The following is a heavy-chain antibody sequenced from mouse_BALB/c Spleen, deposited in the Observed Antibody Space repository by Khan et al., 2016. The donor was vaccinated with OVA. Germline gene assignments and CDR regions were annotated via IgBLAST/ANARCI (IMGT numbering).Heavy chain of an antibody. J-gene: IGHJ3*01. CDR2: ISSAGDYT. CDR1: GFTFSTYS. Sequence: EVKLVESGGDLVRPGGSLKLSCSASGFTFSTYSMSWVRQTPDKRLEWVATISSAGDYTFFPDSVKGRFTISRDNARNTLYLQMSSLRSVDTAMYYCARHLTGSFAYWGQGTLVTVSA. V-gene: IGHV5-6*02. CDR3: ARHLTGSFAY. D-gene: IGHD4-1*01.